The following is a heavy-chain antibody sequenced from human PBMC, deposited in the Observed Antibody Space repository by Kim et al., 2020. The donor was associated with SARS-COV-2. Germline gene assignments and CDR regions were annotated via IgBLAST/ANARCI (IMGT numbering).Heavy chain of an antibody. CDR1: GFTFDDYA. CDR3: AKDAHYYDSSGYSYYFDY. Sequence: GGSLRLSCAASGFTFDDYAMHWVRQAPGKGLEWVSGISWNSGSMGYADSVKGRFTISRDNAKNSLYLQMNSLRAEDTALYYCAKDAHYYDSSGYSYYFDYWGQGTLVTVSS. CDR2: ISWNSGSM. V-gene: IGHV3-9*01. D-gene: IGHD3-22*01. J-gene: IGHJ4*02.